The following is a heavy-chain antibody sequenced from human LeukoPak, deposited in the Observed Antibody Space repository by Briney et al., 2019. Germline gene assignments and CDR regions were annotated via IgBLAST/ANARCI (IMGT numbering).Heavy chain of an antibody. J-gene: IGHJ4*02. Sequence: SETLSLTCAVYGGSFSGYYWSWIRQPPGKGLEWIGEINHSGSTNYNPSLKSRVTISADTSKNQFSLKLSSVTAADSAMYYCARLGSSAPLYYFDYWGQGTLVTVSS. D-gene: IGHD6-19*01. CDR2: INHSGST. CDR1: GGSFSGYY. V-gene: IGHV4-34*01. CDR3: ARLGSSAPLYYFDY.